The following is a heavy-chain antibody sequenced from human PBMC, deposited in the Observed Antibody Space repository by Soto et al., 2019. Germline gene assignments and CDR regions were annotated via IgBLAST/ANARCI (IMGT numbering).Heavy chain of an antibody. J-gene: IGHJ5*02. D-gene: IGHD2-15*01. CDR3: AVARNSERNWFDP. V-gene: IGHV3-74*01. CDR1: GFTFSNDW. Sequence: EVQLVESGGGLVQPGGSLRLSCAASGFTFSNDWMHWVRQAPGKGLVWVSRINSDGTTTNYADSVQGRFTISKDNAKNTLYLQMNNLRAEDTAIYYCAVARNSERNWFDPWGQGTLVTVSS. CDR2: INSDGTTT.